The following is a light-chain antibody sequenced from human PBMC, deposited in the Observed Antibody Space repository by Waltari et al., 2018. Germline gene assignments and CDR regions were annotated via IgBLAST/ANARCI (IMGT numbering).Light chain of an antibody. CDR1: SSDVGGYNY. CDR3: SSSTSSSSYV. CDR2: EVS. V-gene: IGLV2-14*01. Sequence: QSALTQPASVSGSPGQALTISCTGTSSDVGGYNYVSWCQQHPGNSPTLMLYEVSKRPSGVSDRFSGSKSGTTASLTLSGLQAEDEADYSCSSSTSSSSYVFGTGTQVTVL. J-gene: IGLJ1*01.